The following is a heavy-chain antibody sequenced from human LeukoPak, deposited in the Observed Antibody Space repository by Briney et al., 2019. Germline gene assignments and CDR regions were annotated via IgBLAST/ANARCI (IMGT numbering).Heavy chain of an antibody. Sequence: SQTLSLTCTVSGGFTGSGNYYWSWIRQHPGKGLELIGYIHYSGSTYYNPSLKTRVTISMDTSKNQLSLKLQSVTAADTAVYYCARDKYCTSGVCYFDYWGQGTLVTVSS. D-gene: IGHD2-8*01. CDR3: ARDKYCTSGVCYFDY. V-gene: IGHV4-31*03. CDR1: GGFTGSGNYY. J-gene: IGHJ4*02. CDR2: IHYSGST.